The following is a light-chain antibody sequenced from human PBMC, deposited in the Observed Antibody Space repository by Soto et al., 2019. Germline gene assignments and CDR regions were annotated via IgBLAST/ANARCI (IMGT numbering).Light chain of an antibody. J-gene: IGKJ1*01. CDR2: GAS. CDR1: QSVSSSD. Sequence: EILLTQSPGTLSFSPGERATLSCRAIQSVSSSDVAWYQQKPGQAPSLLVYGASSRATGIPSRFSGSGSGTDFTLTISSLKTQDVATYYCQKYNSAHRTFGQGTKV. CDR3: QKYNSAHRT. V-gene: IGKV3-20*01.